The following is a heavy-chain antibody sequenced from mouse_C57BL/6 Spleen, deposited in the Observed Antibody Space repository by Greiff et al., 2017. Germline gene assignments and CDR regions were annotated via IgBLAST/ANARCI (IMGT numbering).Heavy chain of an antibody. D-gene: IGHD2-4*01. CDR1: GYTFTDYE. Sequence: QVQLKESGAELVRPGASVTLSCKASGYTFTDYEMHWVKQTPVHGLEWIGAIDPETGGTAYNQKFKGKAILTADKSSSTAYMELRSLTSEDSAVYYCTRRATMITYVDYWGQGTTLTVSS. J-gene: IGHJ2*01. CDR3: TRRATMITYVDY. V-gene: IGHV1-15*01. CDR2: IDPETGGT.